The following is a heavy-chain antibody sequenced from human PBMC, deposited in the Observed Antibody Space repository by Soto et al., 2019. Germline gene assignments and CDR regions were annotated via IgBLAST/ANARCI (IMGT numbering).Heavy chain of an antibody. CDR2: VYPGDSDT. Sequence: PGESLKISCQCSENRFTSYWIGWVRQMPGKGLEWMGIVYPGDSDTRYSPSFQGQVTISADKSISTAYLQWSSLKASDTAMYYCARLSLGQPVGMDVWGQGTTVTVSS. J-gene: IGHJ6*02. CDR3: ARLSLGQPVGMDV. CDR1: ENRFTSYW. D-gene: IGHD6-6*01. V-gene: IGHV5-51*01.